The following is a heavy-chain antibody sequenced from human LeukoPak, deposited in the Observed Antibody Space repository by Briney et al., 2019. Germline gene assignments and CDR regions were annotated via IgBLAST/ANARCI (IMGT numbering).Heavy chain of an antibody. CDR1: GYTFTGYY. CDR2: IIPIFGTA. V-gene: IGHV1-69*13. D-gene: IGHD1-26*01. CDR3: ARARQWELWDDAFDI. Sequence: SVKVSCKASGYTFTGYYMHWVRQAPGQGLEWMGGIIPIFGTANYAQKFQGRVTITADESTSTAYMELSSLRSEDTAVYYCARARQWELWDDAFDIWGQGTMVTVSS. J-gene: IGHJ3*02.